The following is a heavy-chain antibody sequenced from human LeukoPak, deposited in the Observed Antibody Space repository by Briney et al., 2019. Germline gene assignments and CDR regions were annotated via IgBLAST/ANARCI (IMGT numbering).Heavy chain of an antibody. D-gene: IGHD3-16*01. V-gene: IGHV3-7*01. Sequence: GGSLRLSCAASGFTFSSYAMTWVRQAPGKGLEWVANIKEDGSEKYYVDSVKGRFTISRDNVKKSLYLEMNSLRAEDTAVYYCARDEEITLGTDYWGQGTLVTVSS. CDR3: ARDEEITLGTDY. CDR1: GFTFSSYA. CDR2: IKEDGSEK. J-gene: IGHJ4*02.